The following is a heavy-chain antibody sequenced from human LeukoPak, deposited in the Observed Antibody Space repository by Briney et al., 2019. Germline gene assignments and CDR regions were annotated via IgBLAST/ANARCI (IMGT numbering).Heavy chain of an antibody. D-gene: IGHD3-22*01. J-gene: IGHJ4*02. V-gene: IGHV4-4*07. CDR3: ARFYYDSSGYYGFDY. CDR2: IYTSGST. Sequence: SETLSLTCTVSGGSITTYYWSWIRQPAGKGLEWIGRIYTSGSTNYNPSLKSRVTMSVDTSKNQFSLKLSSVTAADTAVYYCARFYYDSSGYYGFDYWGQGTLVTVSS. CDR1: GGSITTYY.